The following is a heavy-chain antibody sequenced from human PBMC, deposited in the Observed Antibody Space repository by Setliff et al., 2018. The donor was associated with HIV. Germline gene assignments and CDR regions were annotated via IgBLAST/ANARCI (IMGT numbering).Heavy chain of an antibody. CDR3: ARDDYVWGSYRRFDY. D-gene: IGHD3-16*02. CDR1: GGSISSGSYC. V-gene: IGHV4-61*09. CDR2: IYTSGGT. J-gene: IGHJ4*02. Sequence: SETLSLTCTVSGGSISSGSYCWTWIRQPAGRGLEWIGHIYTSGGTNYNPSLKSRVTISADTSKNQFSLTLTSVTAADTAVYYCARDDYVWGSYRRFDYWGQGALVTPPQ.